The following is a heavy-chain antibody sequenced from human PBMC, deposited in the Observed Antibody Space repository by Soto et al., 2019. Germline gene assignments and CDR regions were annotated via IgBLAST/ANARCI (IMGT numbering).Heavy chain of an antibody. CDR3: AREWGLLPYYVMNV. Sequence: LSLTCIVSGDSVTSGSYYWTWLRQPPGKGLEWIGYISYTGRTKYDPSLQSRVTISVDTSKNDFSLNLSSVTAADTAVYFCAREWGLLPYYVMNVWGHGTAVTVSS. D-gene: IGHD7-27*01. J-gene: IGHJ6*02. V-gene: IGHV4-61*03. CDR2: ISYTGRT. CDR1: GDSVTSGSYY.